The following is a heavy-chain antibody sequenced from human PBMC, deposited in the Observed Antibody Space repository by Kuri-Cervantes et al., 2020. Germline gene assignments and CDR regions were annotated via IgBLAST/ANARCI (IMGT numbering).Heavy chain of an antibody. CDR1: GYTFTGYY. CDR2: IIPIFGTA. CDR3: ARDLVPAARSPVAEAY. D-gene: IGHD2-2*01. Sequence: SVKVSCKASGYTFTGYYIHWVRQAPGQGLEWMGGIIPIFGTANYAQKFQGRVTITTDESTSTAYMELRSLRSDDTAVYYCARDLVPAARSPVAEAYWGQGTLVTVSS. V-gene: IGHV1-69*05. J-gene: IGHJ4*02.